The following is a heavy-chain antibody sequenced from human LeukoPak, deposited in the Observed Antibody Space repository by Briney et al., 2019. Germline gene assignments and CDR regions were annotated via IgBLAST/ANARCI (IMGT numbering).Heavy chain of an antibody. D-gene: IGHD3-22*01. V-gene: IGHV1-69*05. CDR3: ARALGVVVLGYYFDF. CDR1: GGSFNSYG. CDR2: IIPVFGTT. Sequence: VASVKVSCKASGGSFNSYGINWVRQAPGQGLERMGGIIPVFGTTSYAQKFQGRVTITTDESTSTAYMELSSLRSEDTAVYYCARALGVVVLGYYFDFWGQGTLVTVSS. J-gene: IGHJ4*02.